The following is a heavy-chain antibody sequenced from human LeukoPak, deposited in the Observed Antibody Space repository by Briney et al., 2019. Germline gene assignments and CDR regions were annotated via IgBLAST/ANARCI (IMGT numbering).Heavy chain of an antibody. J-gene: IGHJ5*02. Sequence: SVKVSCKASGGTFSSYTISWVRQAPGQGLEWMGRIIPILGIANYAQKFQGRVTITADKSTSTAYMVLSSLRSEDTAVYYCARAYYDILTGYVWFDPWGQGTLVTVSS. CDR1: GGTFSSYT. V-gene: IGHV1-69*02. CDR3: ARAYYDILTGYVWFDP. D-gene: IGHD3-9*01. CDR2: IIPILGIA.